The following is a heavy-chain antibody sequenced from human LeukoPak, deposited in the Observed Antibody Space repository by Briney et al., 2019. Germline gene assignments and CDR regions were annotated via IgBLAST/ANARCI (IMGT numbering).Heavy chain of an antibody. V-gene: IGHV1-46*01. CDR3: ARGLSSPSIAVAGTIDY. CDR1: GYTFTSYY. J-gene: IGHJ4*02. Sequence: ASVKVSCKASGYTFTSYYMHWVRQAPGQGLEWMGIINPSGGSTSYAQKFQGRVTMTRDTSTSTVYMELSSLRSEDTAVYYCARGLSSPSIAVAGTIDYWGQGTLVTVSS. D-gene: IGHD6-19*01. CDR2: INPSGGST.